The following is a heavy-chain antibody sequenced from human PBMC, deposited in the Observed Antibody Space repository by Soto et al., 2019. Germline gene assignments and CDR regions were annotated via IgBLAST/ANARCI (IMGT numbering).Heavy chain of an antibody. J-gene: IGHJ6*02. D-gene: IGHD3-22*01. CDR2: IYYSGST. Sequence: TLSLTCTVSGGSISSGDYYWSWIRQPSGKGLEWIGYIYYSGSTCYNPSLKSRVTISVDTSKNQFSLKLSSVTAADTAVYYCAREMGHYYDSSGYPRYYYYYGMDVWGQGTTVTVSS. CDR3: AREMGHYYDSSGYPRYYYYYGMDV. V-gene: IGHV4-30-4*01. CDR1: GGSISSGDYY.